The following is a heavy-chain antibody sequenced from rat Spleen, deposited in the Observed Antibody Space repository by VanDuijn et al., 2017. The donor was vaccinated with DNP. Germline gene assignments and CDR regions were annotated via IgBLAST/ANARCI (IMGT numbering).Heavy chain of an antibody. V-gene: IGHV5-19*01. CDR2: ISPSGGST. D-gene: IGHD1-1*01. CDR1: GFTFSNYG. CDR3: ARARQQSPYWYFDF. Sequence: EVQLVESGGGLVQPGRSLKLSCAASGFTFSNYGMHWIRQAPTKGLEWVASISPSGGSTYYRDSVKGRFTISRDNAKSTLYLQMDSLRSEDTATYYCARARQQSPYWYFDFWGPGTMVTVSS. J-gene: IGHJ1*01.